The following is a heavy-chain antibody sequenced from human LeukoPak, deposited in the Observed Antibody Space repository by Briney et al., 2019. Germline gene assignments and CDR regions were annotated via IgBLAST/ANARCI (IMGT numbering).Heavy chain of an antibody. CDR2: IWYDGSNK. D-gene: IGHD4-17*01. CDR1: GFTFSSYG. J-gene: IGHJ4*02. V-gene: IGHV3-33*01. CDR3: ASGVADYGDYVWYYFDY. Sequence: GRSLRLSWAASGFTFSSYGMHWVRQAPGKGLEWVAVIWYDGSNKYYADSVKGRFTISRDNSKNPLYLQMNSLRAEDTAVYYCASGVADYGDYVWYYFDYWGQGTLVTVSS.